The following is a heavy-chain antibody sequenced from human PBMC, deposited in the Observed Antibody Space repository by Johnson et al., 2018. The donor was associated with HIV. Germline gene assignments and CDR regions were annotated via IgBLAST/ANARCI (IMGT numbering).Heavy chain of an antibody. CDR1: EFTVSSNF. Sequence: VQLVESGGGLIQPGGSLRLSCAVSEFTVSSNFMSWVRQAPGKGLEWVSVIYSGGNTYYADAVNGRFTISRDNPKNTLYLQMNSLRAEDTAVYYCARVNKERTIGGGAFDIWGQGTKVTVSS. CDR2: IYSGGNT. CDR3: ARVNKERTIGGGAFDI. J-gene: IGHJ3*02. V-gene: IGHV3-66*03. D-gene: IGHD3-16*01.